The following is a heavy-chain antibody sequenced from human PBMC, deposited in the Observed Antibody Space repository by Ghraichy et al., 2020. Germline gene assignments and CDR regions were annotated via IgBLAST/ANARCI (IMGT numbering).Heavy chain of an antibody. CDR2: IYGGGAT. J-gene: IGHJ4*02. V-gene: IGHV3-53*01. D-gene: IGHD5-24*01. CDR1: GLIVGSDY. Sequence: GGSLRLSCAASGLIVGSDYMSWVRQAPAKGLEWVSLIYGGGATYYADSVKGRFIISRDNSKNTLYLQMGSLRADDTAVYYCARARCSPSCYFDYWGQGILVTVSS. CDR3: ARARCSPSCYFDY.